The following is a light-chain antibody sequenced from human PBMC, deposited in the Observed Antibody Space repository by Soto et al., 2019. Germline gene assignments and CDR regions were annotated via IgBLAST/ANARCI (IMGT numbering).Light chain of an antibody. CDR1: SSGVGSYNL. V-gene: IGLV2-23*01. CDR2: EDT. J-gene: IGLJ2*01. Sequence: QSALTQPASVSGSPGQSITISCTGTSSGVGSYNLVSWYQQHPGKAPKLMIYEDTKRPSGVSNRFSGSKSGNTASLTISGLQAEDEADYYCSSYAGSTTYVVFGGGTKLTVL. CDR3: SSYAGSTTYVV.